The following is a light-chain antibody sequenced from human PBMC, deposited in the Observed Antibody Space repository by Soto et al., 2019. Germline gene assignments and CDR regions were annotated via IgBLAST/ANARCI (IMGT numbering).Light chain of an antibody. J-gene: IGKJ1*01. V-gene: IGKV1-5*01. CDR1: QTISTR. Sequence: DIQVSQSPPTLSASLGDRVTITCRASQTISTRMAWYQQKPGKAPKLLVYDASTLQSGVASRFSGSGSGTEFTLIISGLQPDDSATYYCQQYTNTNNPWMFGQGTKVDIK. CDR3: QQYTNTNNPWM. CDR2: DAS.